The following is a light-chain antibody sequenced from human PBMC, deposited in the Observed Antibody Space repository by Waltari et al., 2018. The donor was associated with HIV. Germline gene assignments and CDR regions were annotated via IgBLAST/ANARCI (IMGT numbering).Light chain of an antibody. Sequence: QSVLTQPPSVSGAPGQRVIISCTGSSSSLGAGYDVHWYQQLPGTPPKVRSYATSVRPPRVPVRFSGSKSGTSASLVITGPQPEDEAVYYCQSYDSSLSDWVFGGGTKLTVL. CDR2: ATS. J-gene: IGLJ3*02. V-gene: IGLV1-40*01. CDR3: QSYDSSLSDWV. CDR1: SSSLGAGYD.